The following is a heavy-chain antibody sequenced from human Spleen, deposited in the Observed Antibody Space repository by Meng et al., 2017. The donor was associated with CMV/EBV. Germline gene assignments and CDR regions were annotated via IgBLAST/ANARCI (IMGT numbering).Heavy chain of an antibody. CDR3: ARGEVTYYYYGMDV. V-gene: IGHV3-30-3*01. CDR2: ISYDGSNK. D-gene: IGHD4-11*01. Sequence: GGSLRLSCAASGFTFSSYAMHWVRQAPGKGLEWVAVISYDGSNKYHADSVKGRFTISRDNSKNTMYLQMNSLRAEDTAVYYCARGEVTYYYYGMDVWGQGTTVTVSS. J-gene: IGHJ6*02. CDR1: GFTFSSYA.